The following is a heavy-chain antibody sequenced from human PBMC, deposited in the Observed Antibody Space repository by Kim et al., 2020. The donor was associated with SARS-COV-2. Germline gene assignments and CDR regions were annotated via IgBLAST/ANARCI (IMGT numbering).Heavy chain of an antibody. J-gene: IGHJ4*02. D-gene: IGHD3-16*01. Sequence: SETLSLTCSVSGGPISGYYWIWIRQPPGKGLEWIGYSHYSGSTDYNPSLKSRVTISVDTSMNQFFLKLNSLTAADTAVYYCARDRFPGGGVRYFDYWGQGTLVTVSS. V-gene: IGHV4-59*12. CDR2: SHYSGST. CDR3: ARDRFPGGGVRYFDY. CDR1: GGPISGYY.